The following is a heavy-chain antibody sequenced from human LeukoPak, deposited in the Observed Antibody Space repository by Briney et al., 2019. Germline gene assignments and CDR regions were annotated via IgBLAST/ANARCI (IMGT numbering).Heavy chain of an antibody. V-gene: IGHV3-21*04. CDR2: ISSSSSYI. CDR3: ARDPGSGYEEHFDY. CDR1: GFTFSSYS. J-gene: IGHJ4*02. D-gene: IGHD5-12*01. Sequence: GGSLRLSCAASGFTFSSYSMTWVRQAPGKGLEWVSSISSSSSYIYYADSVKGRFTISRDNAKDSLYLQMNSLRAEDTAVYYCARDPGSGYEEHFDYWGQGTLVTVSS.